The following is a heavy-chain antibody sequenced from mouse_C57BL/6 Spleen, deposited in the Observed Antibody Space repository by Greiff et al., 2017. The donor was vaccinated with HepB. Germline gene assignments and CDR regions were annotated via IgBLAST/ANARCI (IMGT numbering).Heavy chain of an antibody. V-gene: IGHV5-4*03. CDR1: GFTFSSYA. D-gene: IGHD1-1*01. CDR3: ARAHYYGSSEAMDY. CDR2: ISDGGSYT. J-gene: IGHJ4*01. Sequence: EVNLVESGGGLVKPGGSLKLSCAASGFTFSSYAMSWVRQTPEKRLEWVATISDGGSYTYYPDNVKGRFTISRDNAKNNLYLQMSHLKSEDTAMYYCARAHYYGSSEAMDYWGQGTSVTVSS.